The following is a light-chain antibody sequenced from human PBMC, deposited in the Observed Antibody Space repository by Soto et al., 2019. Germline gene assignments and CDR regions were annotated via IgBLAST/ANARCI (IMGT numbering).Light chain of an antibody. Sequence: QSALTQPASVSGSPGQSITISCTGTSSDVGGYNYVSWYQQHPGKAPKLMIYEVTNRPSGVSNRFSASKSGNTASLTISGLQAEDGADYYCSSYTSSSTQVFGTGTKVTAL. V-gene: IGLV2-14*01. J-gene: IGLJ1*01. CDR3: SSYTSSSTQV. CDR2: EVT. CDR1: SSDVGGYNY.